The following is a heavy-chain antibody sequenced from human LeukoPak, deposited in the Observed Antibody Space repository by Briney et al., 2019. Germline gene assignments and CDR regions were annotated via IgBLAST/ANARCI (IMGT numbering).Heavy chain of an antibody. Sequence: GGSLRLSCAASGFTFSSYWMSWVRQAPGKGLEWVANIKRDGSEKYYVDSVKGRSTISRDNAKNSLYLQMNSLRAEDTAAYYCARDPTYYYDSSGPDDYWGQGTLVTVSS. J-gene: IGHJ4*02. D-gene: IGHD3-22*01. V-gene: IGHV3-7*01. CDR1: GFTFSSYW. CDR2: IKRDGSEK. CDR3: ARDPTYYYDSSGPDDY.